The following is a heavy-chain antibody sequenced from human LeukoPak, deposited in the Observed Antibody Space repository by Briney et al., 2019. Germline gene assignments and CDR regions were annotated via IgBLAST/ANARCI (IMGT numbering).Heavy chain of an antibody. CDR2: ISWDGGST. D-gene: IGHD3-10*01. CDR1: GFTFDDYA. V-gene: IGHV3-43D*03. J-gene: IGHJ6*03. Sequence: GGSLRLSCAASGFTFDDYAMHWVRQAPGKGLEWVSLISWDGGSTYYADSVKGRFTISRDNSKNTLYLQMNSLRAEDTAVYYCAKLGKTENHYGSGRFSYYYYMDVWGKGTTVIISS. CDR3: AKLGKTENHYGSGRFSYYYYMDV.